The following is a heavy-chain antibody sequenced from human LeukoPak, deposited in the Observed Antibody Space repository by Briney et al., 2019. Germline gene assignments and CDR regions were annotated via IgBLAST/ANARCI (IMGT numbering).Heavy chain of an antibody. V-gene: IGHV1-18*01. CDR3: ARGPYCSGGTCHSQYYDY. CDR2: VSTYNGNT. J-gene: IGHJ4*02. CDR1: DYTFTSYG. D-gene: IGHD2-15*01. Sequence: ASVKVSCKASDYTFTSYGISWVRQAPGQGLEWMGWVSTYNGNTNYAQKLQGRVTMTTDTSTSTAYMELRSLRSDDTAVYYCARGPYCSGGTCHSQYYDYWGQGTLVIVSS.